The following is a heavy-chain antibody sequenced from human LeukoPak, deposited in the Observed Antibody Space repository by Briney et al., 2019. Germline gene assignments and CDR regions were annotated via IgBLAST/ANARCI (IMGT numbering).Heavy chain of an antibody. CDR3: ARRTTVTQYFEVYWYFDL. D-gene: IGHD4-17*01. CDR2: VYSSGST. J-gene: IGHJ2*01. Sequence: SQTLSLTCTVSGGSINSGIYYWNWIRQPAGKGLEWIGRVYSSGSTNYNPSLKSRVTISADTSKNQFSLRLSSVTAADTVVYYCARRTTVTQYFEVYWYFDLWGRGTLVTVSS. CDR1: GGSINSGIYY. V-gene: IGHV4-61*02.